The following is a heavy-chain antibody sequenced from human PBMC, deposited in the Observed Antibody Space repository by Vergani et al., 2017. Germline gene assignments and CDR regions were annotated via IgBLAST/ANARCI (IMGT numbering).Heavy chain of an antibody. CDR2: INAGNGNT. J-gene: IGHJ6*03. CDR1: GYTFTSYA. D-gene: IGHD6-6*01. V-gene: IGHV1-3*01. CDR3: ARDLSSSDRWQLGNYMDV. Sequence: QVQLVQSGAEVKKPGASVKVSCKASGYTFTSYAMHWVRQAPGQRLEWMGWINAGNGNTKYSQKFQGRVTITRDTSASTAYMELSSLRSEDTAVYYCARDLSSSDRWQLGNYMDVWGKGTTVTVSS.